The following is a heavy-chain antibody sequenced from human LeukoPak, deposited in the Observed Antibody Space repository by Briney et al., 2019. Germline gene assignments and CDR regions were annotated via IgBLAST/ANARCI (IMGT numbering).Heavy chain of an antibody. J-gene: IGHJ4*02. Sequence: GGSLRLSCAASGFTFSSYAMSWVRQAPGKGLEWVSVIYSGGSTYYADSVKGRFTISRDNSKNTLYLQMNSLRAEDTAVYYCARVLAGKVFDYWGQGTLVTVSS. D-gene: IGHD6-19*01. V-gene: IGHV3-66*01. CDR3: ARVLAGKVFDY. CDR1: GFTFSSYA. CDR2: IYSGGST.